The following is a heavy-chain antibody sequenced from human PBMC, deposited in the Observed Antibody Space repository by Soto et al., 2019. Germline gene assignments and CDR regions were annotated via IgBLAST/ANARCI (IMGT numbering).Heavy chain of an antibody. J-gene: IGHJ3*02. CDR3: ARDRAGLLGYCSGGSCRDAFDI. V-gene: IGHV1-18*01. CDR1: GYTFTSYG. D-gene: IGHD2-15*01. CDR2: ISAYNGNT. Sequence: ASVKVSCKASGYTFTSYGISWVRQAPGQGLEWMRWISAYNGNTNYAQKLQGRVTMTTDTSTSTAYMELRSLRSDDTAVYYCARDRAGLLGYCSGGSCRDAFDIWGQGTMVTVSS.